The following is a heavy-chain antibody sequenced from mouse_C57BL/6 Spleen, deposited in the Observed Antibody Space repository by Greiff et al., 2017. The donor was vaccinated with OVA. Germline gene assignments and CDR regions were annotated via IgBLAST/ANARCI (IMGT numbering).Heavy chain of an antibody. CDR3: TRGDYYGSSYEGFYYAMDY. J-gene: IGHJ4*01. D-gene: IGHD1-1*01. CDR1: GYTFTSYW. Sequence: VQLQQSGTVLARPGASVKMSCKTSGYTFTSYWMHWVKQRPGQGLEWIGAIYPGNSDTSYNQQFKGKANLPAVTSASTAYMELSSLTNEDSAVYDCTRGDYYGSSYEGFYYAMDYWGQGTSVTVSS. CDR2: IYPGNSDT. V-gene: IGHV1-5*01.